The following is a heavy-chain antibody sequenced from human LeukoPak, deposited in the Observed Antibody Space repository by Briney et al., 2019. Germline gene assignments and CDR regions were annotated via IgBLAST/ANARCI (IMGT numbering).Heavy chain of an antibody. V-gene: IGHV4-39*01. CDR2: IYYSGST. Sequence: SETLFLTCTVSGGSISSSSYYWGWIRQPPGKGLEWIGSIYYSGSTYYNPSLKSRVTISVDTSKNQFSLKLSSVTAADTAVYYCARPNVDAYDFWSGYPEGYFDYWGQGTLVTVSS. CDR1: GGSISSSSYY. J-gene: IGHJ4*02. CDR3: ARPNVDAYDFWSGYPEGYFDY. D-gene: IGHD3-3*01.